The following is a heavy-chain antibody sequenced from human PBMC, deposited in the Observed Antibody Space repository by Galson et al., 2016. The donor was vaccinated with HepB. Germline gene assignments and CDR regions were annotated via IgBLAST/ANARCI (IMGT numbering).Heavy chain of an antibody. CDR1: GGSISSDGYS. CDR2: IYHSGTT. Sequence: TLSLTCAVSGGSISSDGYSWSWIRQPPGKGLEWIGYIYHSGTTYYSPSLKSRVTMSVDKSKNQFPLKLTSVTAADTAVYYCARGSVLFDLWGRGTLVTVSS. J-gene: IGHJ2*01. D-gene: IGHD3-10*02. V-gene: IGHV4-30-2*01. CDR3: ARGSVLFDL.